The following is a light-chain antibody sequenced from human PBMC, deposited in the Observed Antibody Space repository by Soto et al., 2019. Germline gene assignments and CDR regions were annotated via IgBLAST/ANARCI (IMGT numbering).Light chain of an antibody. Sequence: EIVMTQSPATLSVSPGERATLSCRASPSVNSNLAWYQQKPGQAPRILIYGASTRATAIPARFSGSGSGTEFTLTISSLQSEDFAVYYCKQYNDWPRTFGGGTKVEIK. V-gene: IGKV3-15*01. CDR1: PSVNSN. J-gene: IGKJ4*01. CDR3: KQYNDWPRT. CDR2: GAS.